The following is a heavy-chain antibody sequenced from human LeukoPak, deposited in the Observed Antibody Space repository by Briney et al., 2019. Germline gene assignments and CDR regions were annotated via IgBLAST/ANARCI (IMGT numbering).Heavy chain of an antibody. CDR3: TRTYSSSSIDY. V-gene: IGHV4-59*01. D-gene: IGHD6-6*01. CDR1: GGSISTYY. CDR2: IFYTGST. J-gene: IGHJ4*02. Sequence: SETLSLTCTVSGGSISTYYWSWIRQPPGKGLEWLGYIFYTGSTNYNPSLKHRLTMSIDTTKNQFSLKLSSVTAADTAVYYCTRTYSSSSIDYWGQGALVTVSS.